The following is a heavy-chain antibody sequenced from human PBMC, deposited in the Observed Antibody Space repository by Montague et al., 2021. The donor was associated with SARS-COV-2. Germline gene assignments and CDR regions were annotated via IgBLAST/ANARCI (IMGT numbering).Heavy chain of an antibody. CDR3: AREYSSGVYFDY. J-gene: IGHJ4*02. Sequence: PALVKPTQTLTLTGTFSGFSLSTSGMCVSWIRQPPGKALEWLARIDWXXXKYSSTSLKTRLTISKDTSKHQVVLTMTNMDPVDTATYYCAREYSSGVYFDYWGQGTLVTASS. CDR1: GFSLSTSGMC. CDR2: IDWXXXK. D-gene: IGHD6-19*01. V-gene: IGHV2-70*11.